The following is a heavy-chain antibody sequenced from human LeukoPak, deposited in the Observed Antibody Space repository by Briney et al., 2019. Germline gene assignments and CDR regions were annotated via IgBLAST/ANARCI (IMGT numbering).Heavy chain of an antibody. CDR3: ARVVGSKRRLAQPHFDY. Sequence: GASVKVSCKASGYTFTGYYMHWVRQAPGQGLEWMGWINPNSGGTNYAQKFQGRVTMTRDTSISTAYMELSRLRSDDTAVYYCARVVGSKRRLAQPHFDYWGQGTLVTVSS. CDR2: INPNSGGT. CDR1: GYTFTGYY. J-gene: IGHJ4*02. V-gene: IGHV1-2*02. D-gene: IGHD6-25*01.